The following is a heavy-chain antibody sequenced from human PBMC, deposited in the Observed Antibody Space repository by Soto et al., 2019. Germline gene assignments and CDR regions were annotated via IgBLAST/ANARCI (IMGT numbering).Heavy chain of an antibody. V-gene: IGHV4-59*01. Sequence: QVQLQESGPGLVKPSETLSLTCTVSGGSISSYYWSWIRQPPGKGLEWIGYIYYSGSTNYNPSLKSRVTISVDTSKIQFSLKLSSVTAADTAVYYCASGHSGSYPYYFDYWGQGTLVTVSS. CDR3: ASGHSGSYPYYFDY. CDR2: IYYSGST. D-gene: IGHD1-26*01. J-gene: IGHJ4*02. CDR1: GGSISSYY.